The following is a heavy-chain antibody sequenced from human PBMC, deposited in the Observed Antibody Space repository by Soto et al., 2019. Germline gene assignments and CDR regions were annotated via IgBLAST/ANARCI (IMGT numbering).Heavy chain of an antibody. V-gene: IGHV4-39*02. D-gene: IGHD2-15*01. CDR3: ATVLVGVTRHPDSDS. CDR1: GGSINNNNYY. J-gene: IGHJ4*02. CDR2: IYYDGST. Sequence: QLQLQESGPGLVKPSETLSLTCTVSGGSINNNNYYWAWIRQPPGKGLSWIASIYYDGSTYYNSSLKSRVTISRDTSKNHFSLRLTSMTAADTAVYYCATVLVGVTRHPDSDSWGQGTLVTVSS.